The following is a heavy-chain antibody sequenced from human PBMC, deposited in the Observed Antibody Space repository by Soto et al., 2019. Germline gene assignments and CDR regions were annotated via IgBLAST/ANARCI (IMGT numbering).Heavy chain of an antibody. V-gene: IGHV1-8*01. CDR2: MNPNSGNT. D-gene: IGHD6-6*01. J-gene: IGHJ6*03. CDR3: ARTYSSSSSYFYYYIDV. Sequence: ASVKVSCKTSGYTFTSYDVNWVRQATGQGLEWMGWMNPNSGNTGYAQKFQGRVTMTRITSIGTAYMELSSLRSEDTAVYYCARTYSSSSSYFYYYIDVWGKGTTVTVSS. CDR1: GYTFTSYD.